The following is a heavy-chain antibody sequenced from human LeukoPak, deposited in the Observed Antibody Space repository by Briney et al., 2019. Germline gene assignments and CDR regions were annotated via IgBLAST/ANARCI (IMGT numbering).Heavy chain of an antibody. D-gene: IGHD5-18*01. J-gene: IGHJ4*02. CDR2: IYYSGST. V-gene: IGHV4-39*01. CDR1: GGSISSYY. Sequence: SETLSLTCTVSGGSISSYYWGWIRQPPGKGLEWIGSIYYSGSTHYNPSLKSRVTIFVDTSKNQFSLKLSSVTAADTAVYYCARASGSYGYTSGSYYFDYWGQGTLVTVSS. CDR3: ARASGSYGYTSGSYYFDY.